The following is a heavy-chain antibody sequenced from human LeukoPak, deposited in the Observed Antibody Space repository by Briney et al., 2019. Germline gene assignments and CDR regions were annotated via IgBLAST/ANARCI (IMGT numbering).Heavy chain of an antibody. Sequence: PGGSLRLSCAASGFTFSHYGMHWVRQAPGKGLEWVAVISSDGSNKYYARSAKGRFTISRDNSKNTLYLQMNSLRAEDTAVYYCAKDGCGGDCYSVFDYWGQGTLVTVSS. J-gene: IGHJ4*02. CDR2: ISSDGSNK. CDR1: GFTFSHYG. CDR3: AKDGCGGDCYSVFDY. V-gene: IGHV3-30*18. D-gene: IGHD2-21*02.